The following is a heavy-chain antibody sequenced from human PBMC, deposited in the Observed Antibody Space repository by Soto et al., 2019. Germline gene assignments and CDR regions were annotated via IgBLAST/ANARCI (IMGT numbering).Heavy chain of an antibody. CDR1: GFTFSSYG. D-gene: IGHD4-17*01. CDR3: AKEMYYSDYRYFDY. CDR2: ISYDGSDK. J-gene: IGHJ4*02. Sequence: QVQLVESGGDMVQPGRSLTLSCAASGFTFSSYGMHWVRQAPGKGLEWVAIISYDGSDKYHADSVKGRFTISRDNSKNTLYLQMNSLRAEDTAVYYCAKEMYYSDYRYFDYWGQGTLVTVSS. V-gene: IGHV3-30*18.